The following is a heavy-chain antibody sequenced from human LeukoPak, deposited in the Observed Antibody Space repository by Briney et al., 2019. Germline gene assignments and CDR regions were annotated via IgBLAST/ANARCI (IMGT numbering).Heavy chain of an antibody. CDR2: INTNTGNP. CDR1: GYTFTSYA. CDR3: ARKGYSSGWYSPFNY. D-gene: IGHD6-19*01. V-gene: IGHV7-4-1*02. Sequence: GASVKVSCKASGYTFTSYAMNWVRQAPGQGLEWMGWINTNTGNPTYAQGFTGRFVFSLDTSVSTAYLQISSLKAEDTAVYYCARKGYSSGWYSPFNYWGQGTLVTVSS. J-gene: IGHJ4*02.